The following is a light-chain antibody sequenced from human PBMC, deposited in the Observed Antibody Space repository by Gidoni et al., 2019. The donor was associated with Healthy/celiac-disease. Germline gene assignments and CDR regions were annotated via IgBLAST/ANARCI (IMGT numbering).Light chain of an antibody. V-gene: IGKV1-5*03. CDR3: QQYNSYPWT. CDR2: KAS. J-gene: IGKJ1*01. Sequence: DIQMTQSPSTLSASVGERVTITCRASQSISSWLAWYQQKPGKAPKLLIYKASSLESGVPSRFSGSGSGTEFTLTISSLQPDDFATYYCQQYNSYPWTFGHGTKVEIK. CDR1: QSISSW.